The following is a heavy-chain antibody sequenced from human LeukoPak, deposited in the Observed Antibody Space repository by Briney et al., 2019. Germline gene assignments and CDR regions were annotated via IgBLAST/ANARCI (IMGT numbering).Heavy chain of an antibody. J-gene: IGHJ4*02. D-gene: IGHD5-18*01. CDR1: GFTFRSSS. CDR3: AREFGNADTYGNVPLGH. V-gene: IGHV3-21*01. CDR2: ISSSGTYM. Sequence: GGFLRLSCTASGFTFRSSSFNWVRQVQGKGLEWVSSISSSGTYMYYADSVEGRFTISRDNAKNSLFLQMDSLRAEDTGVYFCAREFGNADTYGNVPLGHWGQGTLVTVSS.